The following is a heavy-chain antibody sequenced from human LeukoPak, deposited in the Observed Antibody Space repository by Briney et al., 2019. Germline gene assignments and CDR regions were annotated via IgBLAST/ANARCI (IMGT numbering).Heavy chain of an antibody. CDR2: INTNTGNP. Sequence: ASVKVSCKASGYTFTSYAMNWVRQAPGQGLEWMGWINTNTGNPTYAQGFTGRFVFSLDTSVSTAYLQISSLRSEDTAVYYCARERNRYSGSYYLFDYWGQGTLVTVSS. V-gene: IGHV7-4-1*02. CDR1: GYTFTSYA. CDR3: ARERNRYSGSYYLFDY. J-gene: IGHJ4*02. D-gene: IGHD1-26*01.